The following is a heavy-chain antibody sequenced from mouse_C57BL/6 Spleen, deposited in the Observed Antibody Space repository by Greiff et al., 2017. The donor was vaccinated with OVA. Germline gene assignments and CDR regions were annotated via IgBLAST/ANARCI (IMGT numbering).Heavy chain of an antibody. CDR1: GYTFTSYW. Sequence: QVQLKQPGAELVKPGASVKMSCKASGYTFTSYWITWVKQRPGQGLEWIGDIYPGSGSTNYNEKFKSKATLTVDTSSSTAYMQLSSLTSEDSAVYYCARGAYGSSYHFDYWGQGTTLTVSS. J-gene: IGHJ2*01. V-gene: IGHV1-55*01. CDR2: IYPGSGST. D-gene: IGHD1-1*01. CDR3: ARGAYGSSYHFDY.